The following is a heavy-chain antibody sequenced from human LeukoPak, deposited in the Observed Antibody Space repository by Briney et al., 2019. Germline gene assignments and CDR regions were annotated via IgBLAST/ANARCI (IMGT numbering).Heavy chain of an antibody. CDR2: IYNTVDV. CDR3: ARSRNYDTTGFNPSYYLDS. V-gene: IGHV4-59*02. D-gene: IGHD3-22*01. CDR1: GGSVIGSY. J-gene: IGHJ4*02. Sequence: SETLSLTCTVSGGSVIGSYWTWIRQSPGGSLQYLGYIYNTVDVNYSPSLESRVTISIDMSRNQVSLRLTSVTAADTAIYYCARSRNYDTTGFNPSYYLDSWGQGALVTVAS.